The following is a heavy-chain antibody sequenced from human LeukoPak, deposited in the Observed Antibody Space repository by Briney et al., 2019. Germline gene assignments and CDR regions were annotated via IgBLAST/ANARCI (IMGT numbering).Heavy chain of an antibody. CDR2: ISSNGGST. CDR1: GFTVSSYA. CDR3: ARRGSGYSQNYFDY. J-gene: IGHJ4*02. D-gene: IGHD3-22*01. V-gene: IGHV3-64*02. Sequence: GGSLRLSCAASGFTVSSYAMHWVRQAPGKGLEYVSAISSNGGSTYYADSVKGRFTISRDNSKNTLDLQMGSLRAEDTAVYYCARRGSGYSQNYFDYWGQGTLVTVSS.